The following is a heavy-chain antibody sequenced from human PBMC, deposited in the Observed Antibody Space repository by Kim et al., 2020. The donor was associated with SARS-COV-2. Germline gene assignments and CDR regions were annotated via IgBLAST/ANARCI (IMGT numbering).Heavy chain of an antibody. Sequence: KGRITSSRDNAKNSLYLQMNSLKAEDTALYYCATWAGTLWCGEFYYYGMDVWGQGTTVTVSS. V-gene: IGHV3-9*01. J-gene: IGHJ6*02. CDR3: ATWAGTLWCGEFYYYGMDV. D-gene: IGHD3-10*01.